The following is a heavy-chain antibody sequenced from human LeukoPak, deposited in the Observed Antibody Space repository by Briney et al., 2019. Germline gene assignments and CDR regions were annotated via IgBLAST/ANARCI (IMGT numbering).Heavy chain of an antibody. Sequence: GGSLRLSCAASGFTIAIYHMSWVRQAPGKGLEWVATIRGDGVYYADSVKGRFTISRDDSENTVYVQMNSLRAEDTAVYYCAKSRVEVAGTGGFDTWGQGTLVAVSS. V-gene: IGHV3-23*01. J-gene: IGHJ3*02. CDR2: IRGDGV. CDR1: GFTIAIYH. D-gene: IGHD2-8*02. CDR3: AKSRVEVAGTGGFDT.